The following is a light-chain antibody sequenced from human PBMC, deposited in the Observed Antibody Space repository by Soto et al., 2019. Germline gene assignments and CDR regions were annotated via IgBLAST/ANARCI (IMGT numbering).Light chain of an antibody. Sequence: DIQMTQSPSFLSASVGDRVTITCRASQRIDNFLNWYQQKPGKAPKLLIYGASSLQSGVPSRFSCSGSGTDFTLTITSLQPEDSATYHCQQRYKTSLSSFGQGTKVEIK. CDR1: QRIDNF. J-gene: IGKJ2*01. CDR2: GAS. CDR3: QQRYKTSLSS. V-gene: IGKV1-39*01.